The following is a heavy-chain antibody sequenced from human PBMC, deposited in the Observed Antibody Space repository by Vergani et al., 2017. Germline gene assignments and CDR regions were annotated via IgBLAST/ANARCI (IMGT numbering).Heavy chain of an antibody. V-gene: IGHV4-34*01. CDR1: GGSFSGYY. Sequence: QVQLQQWGAGLLKPSETLSLTCAVYGGSFSGYYWSWIRQPPGKGLEWIGYIYYSGSTYYNPSLKSRGTISVDTSKNQFSLKLSSVTAADTAEYYRARANRYGGLWFGEGNTPDGYXFDYWGQGTLVTVSS. CDR2: IYYSGST. J-gene: IGHJ4*02. D-gene: IGHD3-10*01. CDR3: ARANRYGGLWFGEGNTPDGYXFDY.